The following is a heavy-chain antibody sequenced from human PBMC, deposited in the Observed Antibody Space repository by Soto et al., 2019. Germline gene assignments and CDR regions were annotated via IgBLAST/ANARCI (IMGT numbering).Heavy chain of an antibody. V-gene: IGHV3-30*18. CDR3: TKGPYTSGSKNYYNYGMDV. Sequence: QPGGSLRLSCAASGFTFSSYGMHWVRQAPGKGLEWVALISYDGSNTYFADSVKGRFTISRDNSKNTLYLQMSSLRAEDTAVYYCTKGPYTSGSKNYYNYGMDVWGQGTTVTVSS. CDR2: ISYDGSNT. J-gene: IGHJ6*02. D-gene: IGHD3-10*01. CDR1: GFTFSSYG.